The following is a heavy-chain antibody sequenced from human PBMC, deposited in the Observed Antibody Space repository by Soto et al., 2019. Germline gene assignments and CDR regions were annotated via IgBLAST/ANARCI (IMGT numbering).Heavy chain of an antibody. Sequence: QVPLVQSGGEVKKPGASVKLSCTASGYTFTSYGISWVRQAPGQGLEWMGWISAYNGKTNYAQNVQGRVTMTTDTSTRTAYMDLRSLRSDDTAVYYCARGGDVNYYHGMDVWGQGTTVTVSS. V-gene: IGHV1-18*01. D-gene: IGHD5-12*01. CDR2: ISAYNGKT. CDR3: ARGGDVNYYHGMDV. J-gene: IGHJ6*02. CDR1: GYTFTSYG.